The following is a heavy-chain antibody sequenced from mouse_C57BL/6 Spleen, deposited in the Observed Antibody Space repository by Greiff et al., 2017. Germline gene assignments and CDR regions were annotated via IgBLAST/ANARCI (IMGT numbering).Heavy chain of an antibody. V-gene: IGHV1-76*01. CDR3: ARGTNYAMDY. J-gene: IGHJ4*01. CDR1: GYTFTDYY. Sequence: VQLVESGAELVRPGASVKLSCKASGYTFTDYYINWVKQRPGQGLEWIARIYPGSGNTYYNEKFKGKATLTAEKSSSTAYMQLSSLTSEDSAVYFCARGTNYAMDYWGQGTSVTVSS. D-gene: IGHD3-3*01. CDR2: IYPGSGNT.